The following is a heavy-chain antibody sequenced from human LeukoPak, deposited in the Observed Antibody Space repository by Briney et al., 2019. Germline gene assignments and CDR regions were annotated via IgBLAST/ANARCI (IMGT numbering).Heavy chain of an antibody. CDR3: ARGYGSRLNYYGMDV. J-gene: IGHJ6*02. V-gene: IGHV3-48*03. CDR2: ISSLGDTI. D-gene: IGHD3-10*01. CDR1: GFPFSTYE. Sequence: GGSLRLSCETSGFPFSTYEMSWVRQAPGKGLEWVSYISSLGDTIYYADSVRGRFTISRDNAKNSLYQQMNSLRAEDTAIYYCARGYGSRLNYYGMDVWGQGTTVTDSS.